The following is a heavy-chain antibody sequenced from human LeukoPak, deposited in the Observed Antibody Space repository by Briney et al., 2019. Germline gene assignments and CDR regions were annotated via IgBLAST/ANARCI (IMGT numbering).Heavy chain of an antibody. Sequence: GGSLRLSCAASRFTFSIYSMNWVRQAPGKGLEWVSYISSGSSTIYYADSVKGRVTISRDNAKNSLYLQMNSLRDEDTAVYYCARVTVSSSEVIFDYWGQGSLVTVSS. CDR2: ISSGSSTI. V-gene: IGHV3-48*02. D-gene: IGHD1-20*01. CDR3: ARVTVSSSEVIFDY. J-gene: IGHJ4*02. CDR1: RFTFSIYS.